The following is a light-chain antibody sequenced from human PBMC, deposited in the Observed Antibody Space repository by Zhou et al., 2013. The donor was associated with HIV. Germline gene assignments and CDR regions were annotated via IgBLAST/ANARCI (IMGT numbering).Light chain of an antibody. CDR1: QSISRW. CDR2: KAS. Sequence: DIQMTQSPSTLSASVGDRVTITCRASQSISRWVAWYQQKPGEAPKLLIYKASTLQSGVPSRFSGTGSGTDFALTISSLQPDDFATYYCQQYDSFSWTFGPGTKVQI. J-gene: IGKJ1*01. CDR3: QQYDSFSWT. V-gene: IGKV1-5*03.